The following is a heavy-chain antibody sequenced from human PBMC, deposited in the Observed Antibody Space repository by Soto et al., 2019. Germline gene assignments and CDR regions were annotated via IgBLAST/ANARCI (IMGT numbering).Heavy chain of an antibody. D-gene: IGHD6-13*01. CDR1: GYTFTSYW. Sequence: GESLKISCKGSGYTFTSYWSSWVRQMPGKGLEWMGRIDPRDSYTNYSPFFQGHVTVSADKSISTAYLQWSSLKASDTAMYYCARSSSWYYYYYGMDVWGQGTTVTVSS. V-gene: IGHV5-10-1*01. CDR2: IDPRDSYT. CDR3: ARSSSWYYYYYGMDV. J-gene: IGHJ6*01.